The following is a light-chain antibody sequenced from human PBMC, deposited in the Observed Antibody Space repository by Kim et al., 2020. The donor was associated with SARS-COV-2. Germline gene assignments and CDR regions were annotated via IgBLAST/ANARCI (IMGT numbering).Light chain of an antibody. V-gene: IGLV3-1*01. CDR1: KLGDKY. CDR2: QDS. Sequence: SYELTQPPSVSVSPGQTASITCSGDKLGDKYASWYQRKPGQSPVLIIYQDSKRPSGIPERFSGSNSGNTATLTISGTQAMDEADYYCQAWDSSTAVFGGG. J-gene: IGLJ3*02. CDR3: QAWDSSTAV.